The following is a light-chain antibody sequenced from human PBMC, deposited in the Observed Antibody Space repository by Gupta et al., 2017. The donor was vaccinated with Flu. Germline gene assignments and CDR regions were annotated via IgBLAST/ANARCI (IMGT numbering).Light chain of an antibody. CDR3: SSFTGSLTWV. CDR1: SSDVGRYNY. V-gene: IGLV2-14*01. J-gene: IGLJ3*02. CDR2: EVS. Sequence: QSALTQPASVSGSPGQSITISCTGTSSDVGRYNYVSWFQQYPGKAPKLMIYEVSNWPSGVSNRFSGSKSGNTASLTISGLQAEDEADYYCSSFTGSLTWVFGGGTKLTVL.